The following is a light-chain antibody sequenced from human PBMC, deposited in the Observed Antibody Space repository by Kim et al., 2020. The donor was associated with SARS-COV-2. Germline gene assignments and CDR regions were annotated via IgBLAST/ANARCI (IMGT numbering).Light chain of an antibody. CDR2: YDS. J-gene: IGLJ3*02. Sequence: SYELTQPPSVSEAPGKTASITCGGNDIGRKSVHWYQQRPGQAPVLVIYYDSDRPSGIPERFSGSNSGNTATLTISRVEAGDEADYYCQVWDRSSDHWVFGGGTQLTVL. CDR1: DIGRKS. V-gene: IGLV3-21*01. CDR3: QVWDRSSDHWV.